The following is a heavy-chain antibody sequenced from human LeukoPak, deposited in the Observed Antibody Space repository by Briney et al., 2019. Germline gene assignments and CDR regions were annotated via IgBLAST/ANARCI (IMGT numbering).Heavy chain of an antibody. CDR1: SGSIKSYY. CDR3: GRQGYTASYCFLDF. V-gene: IGHV4-4*07. J-gene: IGHJ4*02. CDR2: IYTTGAT. D-gene: IGHD1-26*01. Sequence: PSETLSLTCTVSSGSIKSYYWGWVRQPPGKGLEWIGRIYTTGATQYNPSLKSRVTMSIDTSTNQFSLNLTSMTAADTAVYYCGRQGYTASYCFLDFWSQGTLVAVS.